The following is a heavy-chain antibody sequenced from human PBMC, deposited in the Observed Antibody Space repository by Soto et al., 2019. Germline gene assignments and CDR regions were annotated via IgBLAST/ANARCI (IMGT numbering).Heavy chain of an antibody. CDR3: ARLPNGRQIVLDY. CDR2: ISARGSNI. V-gene: IGHV3-11*01. D-gene: IGHD2-8*01. J-gene: IGHJ4*02. CDR1: GFTFSDSY. Sequence: QVQLVESGGGLVKPGGSLRLSCAASGFTFSDSYMSWIRQVPGKGLEWVSYISARGSNIYYADSVKGRFSISRDNAKSSLYLEMHSLRADDPAVLYCARLPNGRQIVLDYWGQGTQVAVSS.